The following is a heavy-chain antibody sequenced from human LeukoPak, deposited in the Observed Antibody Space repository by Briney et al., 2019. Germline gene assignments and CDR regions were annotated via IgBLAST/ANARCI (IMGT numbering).Heavy chain of an antibody. CDR2: INPNSGGT. V-gene: IGHV1-2*02. CDR3: ARARITIFGVVIMPFDY. D-gene: IGHD3-3*01. J-gene: IGHJ4*02. Sequence: ASVKDSCKASGGTFSSYAISWVRQAPGQGLEWMGWINPNSGGTNYAQKFQGRVTMTRDTSISTAYMELSRLRSDDTAVYYCARARITIFGVVIMPFDYWGQGTLVTVSS. CDR1: GGTFSSYA.